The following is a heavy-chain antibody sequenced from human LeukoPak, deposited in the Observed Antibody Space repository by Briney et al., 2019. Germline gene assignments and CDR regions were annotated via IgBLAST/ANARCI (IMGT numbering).Heavy chain of an antibody. V-gene: IGHV4-4*09. CDR2: IYASGST. CDR3: ARGGYDFWSGFYILGY. D-gene: IGHD3-3*01. J-gene: IGHJ4*02. CDR1: GGSFSGYY. Sequence: SETLSLTCAVYGGSFSGYYWSWIRQPPGKGLEWIGYIYASGSTNYNPSLKSRVTISVGTSKNQFSLKLSSVTAADTAVYYCARGGYDFWSGFYILGYWGQGTLVTVSS.